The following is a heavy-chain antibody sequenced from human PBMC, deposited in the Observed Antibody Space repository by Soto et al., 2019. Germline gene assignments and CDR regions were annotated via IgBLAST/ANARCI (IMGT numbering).Heavy chain of an antibody. V-gene: IGHV3-48*02. D-gene: IGHD2-15*01. J-gene: IGHJ6*02. CDR2: ISSSSSTI. CDR3: ARGDIVVVVAATLRYGMDV. CDR1: GFTFSSYS. Sequence: GGSLRLSCAASGFTFSSYSMNWVRQAPGKGLEWVSYISSSSSTIYYADSVKGRFTISRDNAENSLYLQMNSLRDEDTAVYYCARGDIVVVVAATLRYGMDVWGQGTTVTVSS.